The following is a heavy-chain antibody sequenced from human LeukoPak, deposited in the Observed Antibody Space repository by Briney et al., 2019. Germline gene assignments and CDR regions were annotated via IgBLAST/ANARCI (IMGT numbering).Heavy chain of an antibody. CDR3: ARGYDSSGYFEAPYYYYGMDV. CDR2: IYTSGST. V-gene: IGHV4-4*07. CDR1: GGSISSYY. Sequence: SETLSLTCTVSGGSISSYYWSWIRQPAGKGLEWIGRIYTSGSTNYNPSLKSRVTMSVDTSKNQFSLKLSSVTAADTAVYYCARGYDSSGYFEAPYYYYGMDVWGQGTTVTVPS. J-gene: IGHJ6*02. D-gene: IGHD3-22*01.